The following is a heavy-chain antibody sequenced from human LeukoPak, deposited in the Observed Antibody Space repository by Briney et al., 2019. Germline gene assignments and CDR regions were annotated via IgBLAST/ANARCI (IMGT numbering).Heavy chain of an antibody. CDR1: GFTFSSYS. CDR3: AREAHDYGDLNRFDY. V-gene: IGHV3-48*01. J-gene: IGHJ4*02. CDR2: ISSSSTI. D-gene: IGHD4-17*01. Sequence: GGSLRLSCAASGFTFSSYSMNWVRQAPGKGLEWVSYISSSSTIYYADSVKGRFTISRDNAKNSLYLQMNSLRAEDTAVYYCAREAHDYGDLNRFDYWGQGTLVTVSS.